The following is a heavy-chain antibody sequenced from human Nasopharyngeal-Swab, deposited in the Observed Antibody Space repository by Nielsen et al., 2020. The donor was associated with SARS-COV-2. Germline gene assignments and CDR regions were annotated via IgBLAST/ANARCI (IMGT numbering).Heavy chain of an antibody. CDR3: ARGRPQYSSSWYGYYYYGMDV. CDR2: INPNSGGT. J-gene: IGHJ6*02. V-gene: IGHV1-2*02. Sequence: ASVKVSCKASGYTFTGYYMHWVRQAPGQGLEWMGWINPNSGGTNYAQKFQGRVTMTRDTSISTAYMELGSLRSEDTAVYYCARGRPQYSSSWYGYYYYGMDVWGQGTTVTVSS. CDR1: GYTFTGYY. D-gene: IGHD6-13*01.